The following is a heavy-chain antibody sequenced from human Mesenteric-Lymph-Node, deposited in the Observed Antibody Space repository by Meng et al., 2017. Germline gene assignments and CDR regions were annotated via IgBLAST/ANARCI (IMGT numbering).Heavy chain of an antibody. J-gene: IGHJ4*02. CDR1: GFTFSDYY. V-gene: IGHV3-11*01. CDR2: ISTGGSTI. Sequence: QVQLVESGGGWVKPGGPLRLSCAASGFTFSDYYMSWIRQAPGKGLEWVSHISTGGSTIYYADSVKGRFTISRDNAKNSLYLQMNSLRAEDTAVYYCARDRSAAAFDYWGQGTLVTVSS. CDR3: ARDRSAAAFDY.